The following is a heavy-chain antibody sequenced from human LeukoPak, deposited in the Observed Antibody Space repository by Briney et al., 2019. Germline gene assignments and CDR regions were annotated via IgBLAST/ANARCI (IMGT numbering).Heavy chain of an antibody. CDR3: AKDWRKLERPGYFDY. CDR1: GFTFSSYA. J-gene: IGHJ4*02. CDR2: ISYDGSNK. D-gene: IGHD1-1*01. V-gene: IGHV3-30-3*01. Sequence: GGSLRLSCAASGFTFSSYAMHWVRQAPGKGLEWVAVISYDGSNKYYADSVKGRFTISRDNSKNTLYLQMNSLRAEDMAVYYCAKDWRKLERPGYFDYWGQGTLVTVSS.